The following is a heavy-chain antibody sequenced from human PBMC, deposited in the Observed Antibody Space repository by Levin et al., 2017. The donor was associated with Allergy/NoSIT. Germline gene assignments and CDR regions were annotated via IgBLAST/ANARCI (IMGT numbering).Heavy chain of an antibody. V-gene: IGHV4-59*01. CDR3: ARVRAVAGGNWFDP. J-gene: IGHJ5*02. CDR2: IYYSGST. D-gene: IGHD6-19*01. Sequence: SETLSLTCTVSGGSISSYYWSWIRQPPGKGLEWIGYIYYSGSTNYNPSLKSRVTISVDTSKNQFSLKLSSVTAADTAVYYCARVRAVAGGNWFDPWGQGTLVTVSS. CDR1: GGSISSYY.